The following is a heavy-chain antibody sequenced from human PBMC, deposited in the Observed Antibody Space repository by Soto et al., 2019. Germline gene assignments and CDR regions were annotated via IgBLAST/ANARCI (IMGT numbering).Heavy chain of an antibody. V-gene: IGHV3-23*01. D-gene: IGHD6-13*01. Sequence: EVQLLESGGGLVQPGGSLRLSCAASGFTFSSYAMSWVRQAPGKGLEWVSAISGSGGSTYYADSVQGRFTISRDNSKNTLYLQMNSLRAEDTAVYYCAKARVHPAGHYYYGMDVWGQGTTVTVSS. CDR3: AKARVHPAGHYYYGMDV. CDR2: ISGSGGST. CDR1: GFTFSSYA. J-gene: IGHJ6*02.